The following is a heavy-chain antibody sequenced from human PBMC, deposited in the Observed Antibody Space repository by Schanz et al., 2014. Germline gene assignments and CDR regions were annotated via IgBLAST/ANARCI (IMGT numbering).Heavy chain of an antibody. D-gene: IGHD3-22*01. Sequence: EVQLVESGGGLVQPGGSLRLSCAASGFTFSNYDMHWVRQAIGKGLEWVSGIGPASDPYYADSVRGRFTISRDNSKNTLYLQMNSLRTEDTAVYFCAKSYDTSGYSGFDYWGQGTLVTVSS. J-gene: IGHJ4*02. CDR1: GFTFSNYD. CDR3: AKSYDTSGYSGFDY. V-gene: IGHV3-13*05. CDR2: IGPASDP.